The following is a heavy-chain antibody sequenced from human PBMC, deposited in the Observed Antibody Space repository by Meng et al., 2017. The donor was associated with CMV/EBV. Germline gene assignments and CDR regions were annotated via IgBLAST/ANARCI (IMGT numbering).Heavy chain of an antibody. D-gene: IGHD3-3*01. J-gene: IGHJ4*02. CDR3: AGASFWSGYYDY. V-gene: IGHV4-34*01. Sequence: SETLSLTCAVYGGSFSGYYWSWIRQPPGKGLEWIGEINHSGSTNYNQSLKSRVTISVDTSKNQFSLKLSSVTAADTAVYYCAGASFWSGYYDYWGQGTLVTVSS. CDR2: INHSGST. CDR1: GGSFSGYY.